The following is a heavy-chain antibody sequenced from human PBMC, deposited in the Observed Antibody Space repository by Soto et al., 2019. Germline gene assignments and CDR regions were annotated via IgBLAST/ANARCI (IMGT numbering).Heavy chain of an antibody. CDR2: IIPMFGTA. CDR1: GGTFSTYA. Sequence: QVQLVQSGAEVKKPESSVKVSCKAPGGTFSTYAISWVRQAPGQGLEWMGGIIPMFGTANYAQRFQDRVTITADQSTNTGYMELGSLRSEDTAVYFCASGIQLWLRRINNGYSGWGQGTLVTVSS. CDR3: ASGIQLWLRRINNGYSG. J-gene: IGHJ4*02. V-gene: IGHV1-69*12. D-gene: IGHD5-18*01.